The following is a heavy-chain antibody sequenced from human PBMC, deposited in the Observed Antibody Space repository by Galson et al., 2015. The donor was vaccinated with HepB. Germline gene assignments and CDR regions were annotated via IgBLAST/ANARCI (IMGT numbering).Heavy chain of an antibody. V-gene: IGHV3-53*01. D-gene: IGHD1-26*01. J-gene: IGHJ4*02. CDR1: GFTVSSSY. CDR2: IYSGGST. Sequence: SLRLSCAASGFTVSSSYMSWVRQAPGKGLEWVSVIYSGGSTYYADSVKGRFTISRDNSKNTLYLQMNSLRAEDTAVYYCATYSGSYLGFVYWGQGTLVTVSS. CDR3: ATYSGSYLGFVY.